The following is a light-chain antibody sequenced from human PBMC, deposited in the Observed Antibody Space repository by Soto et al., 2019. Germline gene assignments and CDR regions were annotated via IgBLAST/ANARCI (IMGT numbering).Light chain of an antibody. CDR2: GAF. Sequence: EIVLTQSPATLSLSPGERATLSCRASPSVTNFLAWYQQKPGQAPRLLIYGAFNRATGIPARFSGSGSGIDFTLTISSLEPEDSAVYYCQQRNVWPPVTFGQGTRLEIK. V-gene: IGKV3-11*01. CDR3: QQRNVWPPVT. J-gene: IGKJ5*01. CDR1: PSVTNF.